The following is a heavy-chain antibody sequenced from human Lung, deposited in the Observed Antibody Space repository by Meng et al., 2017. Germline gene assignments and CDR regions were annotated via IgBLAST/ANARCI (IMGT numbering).Heavy chain of an antibody. CDR1: GGSISSRKW. J-gene: IGHJ5*02. CDR2: IYHSGRT. CDR3: VRGGQDQAYYDFWSGPFDP. D-gene: IGHD3-3*01. V-gene: IGHV4-4*02. Sequence: LPGSAPGLCQPSGALSLTCAVLGGSISSRKWWSWVRQSPGKGLEWIGEIYHSGRTNYNPSLESRVTISLDKSQNHFSLKVKSVTAADTAVYYCVRGGQDQAYYDFWSGPFDPWGQGTLVTVSS.